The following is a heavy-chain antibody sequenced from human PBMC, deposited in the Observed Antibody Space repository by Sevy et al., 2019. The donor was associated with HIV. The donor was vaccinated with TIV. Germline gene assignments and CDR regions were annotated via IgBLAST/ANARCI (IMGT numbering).Heavy chain of an antibody. CDR3: TRNGGAFDNGFDP. CDR1: GFRFSGYY. J-gene: IGHJ5*02. V-gene: IGHV3-11*04. CDR2: ISSSGSSI. D-gene: IGHD2-8*01. Sequence: GESLKISCVGSGFRFSGYYMNWIRQAPGKGLEWVSKISSSGSSIYYADSVKGRFTISRDNAKNSLNLQMNSLRAEDTAVYYCTRNGGAFDNGFDPWGQGTLVTVSS.